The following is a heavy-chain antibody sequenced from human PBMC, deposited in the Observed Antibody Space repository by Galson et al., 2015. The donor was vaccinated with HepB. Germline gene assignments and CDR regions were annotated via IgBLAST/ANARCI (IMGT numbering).Heavy chain of an antibody. CDR1: GGSIANTYYH. D-gene: IGHD3-10*01. CDR3: ARHVRITTVRGVVMGRLDY. Sequence: LSLTCTVSGGSIANTYYHWGWIRQPPGKGLEWIGNSHHTGSSFYNPSLKSRVTMSVDTSKNQLSLKLRSVTAADTAVYYCARHVRITTVRGVVMGRLDYWGQGSQVIVSS. V-gene: IGHV4-39*01. J-gene: IGHJ4*02. CDR2: SHHTGSS.